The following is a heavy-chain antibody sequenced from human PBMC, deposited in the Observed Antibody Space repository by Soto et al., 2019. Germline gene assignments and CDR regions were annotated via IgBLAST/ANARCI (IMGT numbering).Heavy chain of an antibody. Sequence: PGGSLRLSCAASGFTFSSYGMHWVRQAPGKGLEWVAVIWYDGSNKYYADSVKGRFTISRNNSKNTLYLQMNSLRAEDTAVYYCARDYLYDSRRSSIGYWGQGTLVTVSS. CDR2: IWYDGSNK. CDR1: GFTFSSYG. D-gene: IGHD3-22*01. J-gene: IGHJ4*02. V-gene: IGHV3-33*01. CDR3: ARDYLYDSRRSSIGY.